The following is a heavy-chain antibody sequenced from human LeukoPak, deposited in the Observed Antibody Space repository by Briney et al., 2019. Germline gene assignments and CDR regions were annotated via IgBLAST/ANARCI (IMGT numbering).Heavy chain of an antibody. V-gene: IGHV3-48*01. D-gene: IGHD3-10*01. Sequence: QSGGSLRLSCAASGFTFSSYSMNWVRQAPGKGLEWVSYISSSSSTIYYADSVKGRFTISRDNAKNSLYLQMNSLRAEGTAVYYCARRFSWFRRYYFDYWGQGTLVTVSS. CDR1: GFTFSSYS. CDR3: ARRFSWFRRYYFDY. CDR2: ISSSSSTI. J-gene: IGHJ4*02.